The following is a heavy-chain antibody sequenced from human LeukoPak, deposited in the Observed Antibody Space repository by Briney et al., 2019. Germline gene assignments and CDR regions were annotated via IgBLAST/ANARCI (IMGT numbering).Heavy chain of an antibody. CDR2: IYYSGST. D-gene: IGHD3-10*01. V-gene: IGHV4-59*08. Sequence: SETLSFTCNVSGGSISGYYWSWLRQPPGKGLEWIGYIYYSGSTNYNPSLKSRVTISVDTSKNQFSLKLSSVTAADTAVYYCARSVTENYYGSGSPWNGMDVWGQGTTVTVSS. CDR3: ARSVTENYYGSGSPWNGMDV. J-gene: IGHJ6*02. CDR1: GGSISGYY.